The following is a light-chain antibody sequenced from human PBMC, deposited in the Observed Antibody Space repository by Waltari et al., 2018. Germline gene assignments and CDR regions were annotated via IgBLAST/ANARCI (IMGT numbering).Light chain of an antibody. CDR3: GAWDSSLSAGV. Sequence: QSVLTQPPSVSAAPGQKVTISCSGSISNIGNNFVSWYQQLPGTAPKLLIYYKVKRPSGIPGRFSGSRSGTSATLGITGLQTGDEAEYYCGAWDSSLSAGVFGGGTKLTVL. J-gene: IGLJ3*02. CDR1: ISNIGNNF. V-gene: IGLV1-51*01. CDR2: YKV.